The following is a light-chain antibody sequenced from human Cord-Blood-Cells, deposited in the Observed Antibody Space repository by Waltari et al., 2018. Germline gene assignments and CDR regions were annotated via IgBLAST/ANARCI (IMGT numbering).Light chain of an antibody. J-gene: IGLJ3*02. Sequence: QSALTQPASVPGSPGQSITISCTGTSSDVGGYNYVSWYQQHPGKAPKLMIYDVSKRPSGVSNRFSGSKSGNTASLTISRLQAEDEADYYCSSYTSSSTLVFGGGTKLTVL. CDR1: SSDVGGYNY. CDR2: DVS. CDR3: SSYTSSSTLV. V-gene: IGLV2-14*01.